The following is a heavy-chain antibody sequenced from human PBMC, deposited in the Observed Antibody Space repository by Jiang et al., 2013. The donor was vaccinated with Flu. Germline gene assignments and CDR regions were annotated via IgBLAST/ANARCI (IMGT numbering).Heavy chain of an antibody. D-gene: IGHD2-21*02. CDR3: ARAKMTCDAFDI. Sequence: SGGGVVQPGRSLRLSCAASGFTFSSYGMHWVRQAPGKGLERVAVIWYDGSNKYYADSVKGRFTISRDNSKNTLYLQMNSLRAEDTAVYYCARAKMTCDAFDIWGQGTMVTVSS. J-gene: IGHJ3*02. CDR2: IWYDGSNK. V-gene: IGHV3-33*01. CDR1: GFTFSSYG.